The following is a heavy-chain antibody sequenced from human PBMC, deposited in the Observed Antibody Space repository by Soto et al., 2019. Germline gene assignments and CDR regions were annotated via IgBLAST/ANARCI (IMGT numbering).Heavy chain of an antibody. D-gene: IGHD2-15*01. Sequence: QVQLVQSGAEEKKPGASVKVSCKASGYTFTSYAMHWVRQAPGQRLEWMGWINAGNGNTKYSQEFQGRVTITRDTSASTAYTELSSLRSEDTAVYYCARGVAPYYFDYWGQGTLVTVSS. J-gene: IGHJ4*02. V-gene: IGHV1-3*05. CDR3: ARGVAPYYFDY. CDR2: INAGNGNT. CDR1: GYTFTSYA.